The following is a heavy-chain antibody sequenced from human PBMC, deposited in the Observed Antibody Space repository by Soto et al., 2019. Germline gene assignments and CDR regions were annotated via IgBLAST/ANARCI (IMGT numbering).Heavy chain of an antibody. CDR1: GGSISSGAYY. CDR2: IHYSGIT. Sequence: QVQLQESGPGLLKPSQTLSLTCTVSGGSISSGAYYWIWIRQHPGKSLEWIGYIHYSGITQYNPSLKSRLTISVDTSRNQFSLKLTSVTAADTAVYYCARDQVGGTTGFDCWGQGTLVTVSS. CDR3: ARDQVGGTTGFDC. D-gene: IGHD1-26*01. V-gene: IGHV4-31*03. J-gene: IGHJ4*02.